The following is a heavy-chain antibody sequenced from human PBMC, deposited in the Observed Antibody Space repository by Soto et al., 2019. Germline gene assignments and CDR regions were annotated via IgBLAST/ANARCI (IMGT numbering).Heavy chain of an antibody. V-gene: IGHV1-18*01. D-gene: IGHD6-19*01. CDR3: ARGPQSSGWRGKWFDP. Sequence: QVQLVQSGAEVKKPGASVKVSCKASGYTFTNFGISWVRQVPGQGLEWVGWIVTYNGNTNSAQKLQGRVTMTTDASTSPAYLELTSLRSDDTAVYYCARGPQSSGWRGKWFDPWGQGTLVTVSS. J-gene: IGHJ5*02. CDR2: IVTYNGNT. CDR1: GYTFTNFG.